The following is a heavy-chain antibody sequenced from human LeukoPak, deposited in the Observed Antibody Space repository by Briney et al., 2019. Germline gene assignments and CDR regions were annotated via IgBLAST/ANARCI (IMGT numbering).Heavy chain of an antibody. J-gene: IGHJ4*02. CDR2: ISGSGGST. V-gene: IGHV3-23*01. D-gene: IGHD6-13*01. CDR1: GFTFSNYA. CDR3: AKSAAAGTEVDY. Sequence: PGGSLRLSCAASGFTFSNYAMHWVRQAPGKGLEWVSAISGSGGSTYYADSVKGRFTISRDNSKNTLYLQMNSLRAEDTAVYYCAKSAAAGTEVDYWGQGTLVTVSS.